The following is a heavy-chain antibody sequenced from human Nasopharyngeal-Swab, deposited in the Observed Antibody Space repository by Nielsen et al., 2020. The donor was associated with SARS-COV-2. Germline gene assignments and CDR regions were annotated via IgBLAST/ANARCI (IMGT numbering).Heavy chain of an antibody. D-gene: IGHD6-19*01. CDR3: TTTIAVAGPFDY. V-gene: IGHV3-23*01. J-gene: IGHJ4*02. CDR1: GFTFSSSA. CDR2: ITVGSDGT. Sequence: GGSLRLSCAASGFTFSSSAMGWVRQAPGKGLEWVSIITVGSDGTYYADSVKGRFSISRDNSKSTLYLQMNSLRVEDTAVYYCTTTIAVAGPFDYWGQGTLVTVSS.